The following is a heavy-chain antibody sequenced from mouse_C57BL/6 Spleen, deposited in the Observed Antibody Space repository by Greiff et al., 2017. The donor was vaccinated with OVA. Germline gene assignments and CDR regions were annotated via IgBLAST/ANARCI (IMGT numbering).Heavy chain of an antibody. CDR3: ARKSYDYDWFAY. CDR1: GYTFTGYW. Sequence: QVQLQQSGAELMKPGASVKLSCKATGYTFTGYWIEWVKQRPGHGLEWIGELLPGSGSTTYNEQFKGKATFTADTSSDTAYMQHSSLTTEDSAIYYCARKSYDYDWFAYWGQGTLVTVSA. V-gene: IGHV1-9*01. CDR2: LLPGSGST. J-gene: IGHJ3*01. D-gene: IGHD2-4*01.